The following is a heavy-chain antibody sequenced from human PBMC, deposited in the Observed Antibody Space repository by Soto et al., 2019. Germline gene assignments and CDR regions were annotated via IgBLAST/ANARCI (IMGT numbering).Heavy chain of an antibody. J-gene: IGHJ4*02. D-gene: IGHD3-16*01. V-gene: IGHV3-9*01. CDR3: AISQDRGGRTTFIY. CDR1: GFTFDDNA. CDR2: INWKSDI. Sequence: GGSLRLSCAVSGFTFDDNAMHWVRQAPEKGLEWVSGINWKSDIGYADSVKGRFTISRDNAENSLYLQMDSLRAEDTALYYCAISQDRGGRTTFIYWGQGTQVTVSS.